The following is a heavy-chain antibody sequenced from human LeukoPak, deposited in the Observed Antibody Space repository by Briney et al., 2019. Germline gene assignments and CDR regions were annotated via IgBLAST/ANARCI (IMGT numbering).Heavy chain of an antibody. CDR3: ARDYGDYSYYFDY. D-gene: IGHD4-17*01. CDR1: GGTFSSYT. Sequence: SVKVSCKASGGTFSSYTISWVRQAPGQGLEWMGRIIPILGIANYAQKFQGRVTITADKSTSTAYMEPSSLRSEDTAVYYCARDYGDYSYYFDYWGQGTLVTVSS. J-gene: IGHJ4*02. V-gene: IGHV1-69*04. CDR2: IIPILGIA.